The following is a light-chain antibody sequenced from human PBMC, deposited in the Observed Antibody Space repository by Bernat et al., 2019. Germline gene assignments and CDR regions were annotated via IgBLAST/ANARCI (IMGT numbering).Light chain of an antibody. CDR2: RDN. CDR1: RLGSKF. V-gene: IGLV3-1*01. CDR3: QAWDSSAGF. Sequence: SSELTQPPSVSVSPGQIASITCSGERLGSKFTCWYQQKPGQSPVVVIYRDNKRPSGISERFSGSHSGNTATLTITGTQPMDEADYYCQAWDSSAGFFGGGTNLTVL. J-gene: IGLJ2*01.